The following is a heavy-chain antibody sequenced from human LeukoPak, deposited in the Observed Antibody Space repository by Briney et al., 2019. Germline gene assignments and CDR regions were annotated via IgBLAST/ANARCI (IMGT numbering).Heavy chain of an antibody. V-gene: IGHV3-48*02. CDR3: ARDGYCSSGSCYGSYDY. CDR1: GFTFSSYS. Sequence: GGSLRLSCAASGFTFSSYSMNWVRQAPGKGLEWVSYISSSSSTIYYADSVKGRFTISRDNAKNSLYLQMNSLRDEDTAVYYCARDGYCSSGSCYGSYDYWGQGTLVTVSS. J-gene: IGHJ4*02. CDR2: ISSSSSTI. D-gene: IGHD2-15*01.